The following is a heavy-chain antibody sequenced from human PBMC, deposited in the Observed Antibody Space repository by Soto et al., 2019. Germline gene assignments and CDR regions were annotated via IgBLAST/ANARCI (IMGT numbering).Heavy chain of an antibody. Sequence: QVQLVQSGAEVKKPGSSVKVSCKASGYTFTGYYMHWVRQAPGQGLEWMGWINPNSGGTNYAQKFQGRVTMTRDTSISTAYMELSRLRSDDTAVYYCARPKSSIAARPGGMDVWGQGTTVTVSS. V-gene: IGHV1-2*02. D-gene: IGHD6-6*01. CDR1: GYTFTGYY. J-gene: IGHJ6*02. CDR3: ARPKSSIAARPGGMDV. CDR2: INPNSGGT.